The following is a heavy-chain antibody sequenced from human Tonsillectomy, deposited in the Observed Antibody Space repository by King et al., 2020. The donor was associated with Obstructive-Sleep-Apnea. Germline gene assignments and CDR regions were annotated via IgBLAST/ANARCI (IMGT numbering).Heavy chain of an antibody. CDR3: AKDKRPSGGLYFYGVAV. Sequence: QLVQSGGGLVQPGRSLRLSCAASGFTFDDYAMHWVRLAPGKGLEWVSGISWNSGSIGYADSVKGRFTISRDNAKNSLYLQMNSLRAEDTALYYCAKDKRPSGGLYFYGVAVWGQGTTVTVSS. CDR2: ISWNSGSI. CDR1: GFTFDDYA. V-gene: IGHV3-9*01. D-gene: IGHD3-10*01. J-gene: IGHJ6*02.